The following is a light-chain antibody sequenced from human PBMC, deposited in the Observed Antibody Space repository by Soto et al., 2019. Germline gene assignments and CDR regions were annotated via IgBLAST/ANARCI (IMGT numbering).Light chain of an antibody. J-gene: IGLJ1*01. CDR3: QSYDSCLSGSYV. Sequence: QSVLTQPPSVSGAPGQRVTISCTGSSSNIGAGYDVHWYQQLPGTAPKLLIYGNSNRPSGVPDRFSGSKSGTSASLAITGLQAEDEAEYYCQSYDSCLSGSYVFGTGTKLTVL. CDR1: SSNIGAGYD. CDR2: GNS. V-gene: IGLV1-40*01.